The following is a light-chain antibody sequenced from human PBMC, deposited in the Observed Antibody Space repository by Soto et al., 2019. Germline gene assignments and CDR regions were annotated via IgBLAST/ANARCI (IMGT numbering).Light chain of an antibody. V-gene: IGLV1-40*01. Sequence: QSVLTQPPSVSGAPGQRVTISCTGSSSNIGAGYDVHWYQQLPGTAPKLLISGNINRPSGVPDRFSGSKSGTSASLAITGLQAEDEADYYCQSYDSSLSGFVFGGGTKVT. CDR1: SSNIGAGYD. J-gene: IGLJ2*01. CDR2: GNI. CDR3: QSYDSSLSGFV.